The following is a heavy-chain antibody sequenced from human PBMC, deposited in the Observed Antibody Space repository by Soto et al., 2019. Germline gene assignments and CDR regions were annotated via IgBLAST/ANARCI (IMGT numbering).Heavy chain of an antibody. CDR3: AASCVGCGGFNYYGMDV. CDR1: GGSISSGGYY. CDR2: IFYSGST. Sequence: QVQLQESGPGLVKPSQTLSLTCTVSGGSISSGGYYWSWIRQHPGKGLGGIGYIFYSGSTYYNPSLKSRVTISVDTSKNQFSLKLSSVTAADTAVYYCAASCVGCGGFNYYGMDVWGQGTTVTVSS. D-gene: IGHD2-21*01. J-gene: IGHJ6*02. V-gene: IGHV4-31*03.